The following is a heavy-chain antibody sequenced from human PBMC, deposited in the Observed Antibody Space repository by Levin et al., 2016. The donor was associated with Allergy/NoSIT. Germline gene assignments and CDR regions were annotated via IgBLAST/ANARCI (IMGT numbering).Heavy chain of an antibody. D-gene: IGHD2-2*01. V-gene: IGHV3-30*18. Sequence: WIRQPPGKELEWVAVISYDGSNKYYADSVKGRFTISRDNSKNTLYLQMNSLRAEDTAVYYCAKDHQYQLLAYYYYGMDVWGQGTTVTVSS. CDR3: AKDHQYQLLAYYYYGMDV. J-gene: IGHJ6*02. CDR2: ISYDGSNK.